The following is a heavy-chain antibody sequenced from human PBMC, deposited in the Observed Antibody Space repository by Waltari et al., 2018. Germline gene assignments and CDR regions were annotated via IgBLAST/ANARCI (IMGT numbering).Heavy chain of an antibody. Sequence: QVQLVQSGAEVKKPGSSVKVSCKASGGTFSSYVITGVRQAPGPGLEWMGRIVPIFGTANYAQKFQGRVTITADKSTSTAYMELSSLRSEDTAMYYCARHWGAEQQLFRYFDLWGRGTLVTVSS. J-gene: IGHJ2*01. CDR2: IVPIFGTA. D-gene: IGHD6-13*01. CDR1: GGTFSSYV. V-gene: IGHV1-69*08. CDR3: ARHWGAEQQLFRYFDL.